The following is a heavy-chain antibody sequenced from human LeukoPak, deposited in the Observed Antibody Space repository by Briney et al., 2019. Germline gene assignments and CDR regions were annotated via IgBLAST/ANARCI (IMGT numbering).Heavy chain of an antibody. D-gene: IGHD2-15*01. J-gene: IGHJ4*02. V-gene: IGHV3-21*04. CDR1: GFTFSSYS. Sequence: PGGSLRLSCAASGFTFSSYSMTWVRQSPGKGLEWISFIGPSSNGIKYADSMKGRFTISRGNAKNSLYLQMNNLGAEDTAVYYCARVEWVAATQNYYFDYWGQGTLVTVSS. CDR3: ARVEWVAATQNYYFDY. CDR2: IGPSSNGI.